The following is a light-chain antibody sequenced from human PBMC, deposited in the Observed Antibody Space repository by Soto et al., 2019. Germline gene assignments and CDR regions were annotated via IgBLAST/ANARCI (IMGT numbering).Light chain of an antibody. Sequence: QSALTQPRSVSGSTGQSVTISCTGTSSDVGGYNYVSWYQQHPGKAPKLMIYDVSKRPSGVPDRFSGSKSGNTASLTISGLQAEDAADYYCCSYAGSYTRVFGGGTKLTV. CDR2: DVS. CDR1: SSDVGGYNY. CDR3: CSYAGSYTRV. J-gene: IGLJ2*01. V-gene: IGLV2-11*01.